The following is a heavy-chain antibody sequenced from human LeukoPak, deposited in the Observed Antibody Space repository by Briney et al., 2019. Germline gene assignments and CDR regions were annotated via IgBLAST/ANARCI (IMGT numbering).Heavy chain of an antibody. CDR1: GFTFDDYA. CDR3: AKDAGGQLLLGHFDY. CDR2: ISWNSGSI. D-gene: IGHD2-2*01. J-gene: IGHJ4*02. V-gene: IGHV3-9*01. Sequence: GGSLRLSCAASGFTFDDYAMHWVRQAPGKGLEWASGISWNSGSIGYADSVKGRFTISRDNAKNSLYLQMNSLRAEDTALYYCAKDAGGQLLLGHFDYWGQGTLVTVSS.